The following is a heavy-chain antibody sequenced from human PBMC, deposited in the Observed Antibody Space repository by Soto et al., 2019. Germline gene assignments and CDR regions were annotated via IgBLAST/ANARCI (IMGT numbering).Heavy chain of an antibody. V-gene: IGHV2-5*02. D-gene: IGHD3-9*01. CDR3: AHKKTYYDALTGYYNSPYFAY. CDR2: IYWDDEK. CDR1: GFSLSTSGVG. Sequence: QITLKESGPTLVKPTQTLTLTCTFSGFSLSTSGVGVGWIRQPPGKALEGLALIYWDDEKRYSPSLKSRLTNTKNTYKNQVVLRVTNVDPVETGTYYCAHKKTYYDALTGYYNSPYFAYWGPGTQVIVSS. J-gene: IGHJ4*02.